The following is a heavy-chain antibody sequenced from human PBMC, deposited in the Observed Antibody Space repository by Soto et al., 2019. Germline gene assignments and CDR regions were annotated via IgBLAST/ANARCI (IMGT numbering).Heavy chain of an antibody. CDR1: GFTFSSDA. Sequence: PWGSLRLSCAASGFTFSSDAMHWVRQAPGKGLEWVSAISRNGGSTYQADSVKGRFTISRDNSKKTLYLQMNSLRAQDTARYYCAKLYYDSSGYGANFDYWGQGALVTVSS. J-gene: IGHJ4*02. CDR2: ISRNGGST. D-gene: IGHD3-22*01. CDR3: AKLYYDSSGYGANFDY. V-gene: IGHV3-23*01.